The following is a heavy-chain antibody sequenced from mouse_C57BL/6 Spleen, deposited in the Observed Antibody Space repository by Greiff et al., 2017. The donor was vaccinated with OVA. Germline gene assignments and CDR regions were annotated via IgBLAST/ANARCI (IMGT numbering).Heavy chain of an antibody. CDR3: ARGGYDDGPYYCDY. D-gene: IGHD2-2*01. V-gene: IGHV1-81*01. CDR1: GCTFTSYG. J-gene: IGHJ2*01. Sequence: QVQLQQSGAELARPGASVKLSCKASGCTFTSYGISWVKQRTGQGLEWIGEIYPRSGNTYYNEKFKGKATLTADKSTSTAYMELRSLTSEDSAVYFCARGGYDDGPYYCDYWGQGTTLTVSS. CDR2: IYPRSGNT.